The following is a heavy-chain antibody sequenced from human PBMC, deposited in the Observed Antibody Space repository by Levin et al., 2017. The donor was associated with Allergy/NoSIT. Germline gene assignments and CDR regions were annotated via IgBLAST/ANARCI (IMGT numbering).Heavy chain of an antibody. J-gene: IGHJ3*02. Sequence: SSETLSLTCAASGFTFSSYSMNWVRQAPGKGLEWVSSISSSSSYIYYADSVKGRFTISRDNAKNSLYLQMNSLRAEDTAVYYCARNSGYEGAFDIWGQGTMVTVSS. D-gene: IGHD5-12*01. CDR2: ISSSSSYI. CDR1: GFTFSSYS. V-gene: IGHV3-21*01. CDR3: ARNSGYEGAFDI.